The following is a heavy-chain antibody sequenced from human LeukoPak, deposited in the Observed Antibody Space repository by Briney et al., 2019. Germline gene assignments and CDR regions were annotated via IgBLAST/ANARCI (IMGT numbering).Heavy chain of an antibody. Sequence: GGSLRLSCEASGFTFSNYWMHWVRQGPGKGLVWVSRINGAGSSTSYADSVKGRFTISRENAKNTLFLQRNSLRADDTAVYYCARDYMYQSDLWGQGTVDSVSS. V-gene: IGHV3-74*01. CDR1: GFTFSNYW. CDR2: INGAGSST. CDR3: ARDYMYQSDL. D-gene: IGHD2-2*01. J-gene: IGHJ5*02.